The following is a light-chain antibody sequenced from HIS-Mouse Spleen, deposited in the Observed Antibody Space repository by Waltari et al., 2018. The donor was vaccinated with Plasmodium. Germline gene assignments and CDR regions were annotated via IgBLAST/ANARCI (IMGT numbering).Light chain of an antibody. V-gene: IGKV1-33*01. Sequence: DIQMTQSPSSLSASVGDRVTITCQASQDISNYVNWYQQKPGKAPKLLIYDASNLETGVPSRFSGRGSGTDFTFTISSLQPEDIATYYCQQYDNLPYTFGQGTKLEIK. CDR1: QDISNY. CDR3: QQYDNLPYT. J-gene: IGKJ2*01. CDR2: DAS.